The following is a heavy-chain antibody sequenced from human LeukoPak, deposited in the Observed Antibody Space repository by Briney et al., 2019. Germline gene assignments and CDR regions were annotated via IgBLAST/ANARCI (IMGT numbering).Heavy chain of an antibody. CDR3: ARIFEGVTTFDY. V-gene: IGHV3-7*01. CDR2: INPDGSGT. CDR1: GFSFSPYW. J-gene: IGHJ4*02. D-gene: IGHD1-1*01. Sequence: GGSLRLSCAASGFSFSPYWMSWVRQGPGKGLDWVASINPDGSGTSYVDSVKGRFTISRDNAQNSLYLQMNIMSAEDTAVYYCARIFEGVTTFDYRGQGTLVTVSS.